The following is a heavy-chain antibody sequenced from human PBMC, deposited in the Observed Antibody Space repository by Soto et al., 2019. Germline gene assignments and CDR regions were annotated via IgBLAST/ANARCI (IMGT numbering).Heavy chain of an antibody. CDR3: ARLLPGNYYDSSGYDAFDI. D-gene: IGHD3-22*01. CDR1: GYTFTSYG. J-gene: IGHJ3*02. CDR2: ISAYNGNT. V-gene: IGHV1-18*04. Sequence: GASVKVSCKASGYTFTSYGISWVRQAPGQGLEWMGWISAYNGNTNYAQKLQGRVTMTTDTSTSTAYMELRSLRSDDTAVYYCARLLPGNYYDSSGYDAFDIWGQGTMVTVS.